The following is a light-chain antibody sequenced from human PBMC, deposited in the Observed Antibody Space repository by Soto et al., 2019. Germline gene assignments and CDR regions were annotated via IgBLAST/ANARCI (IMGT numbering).Light chain of an antibody. CDR2: GAS. J-gene: IGKJ1*01. CDR3: QHYQNGPPRT. CDR1: QSIRSN. Sequence: EIMLRRSPATLSVSPGERATLSCRASQSIRSNLAWYQHKPGQAPGLLIFGASSRATGIPARFSGSGSGTDFALTISGRQSEDFAFYFCQHYQNGPPRTFGQGTKVDI. V-gene: IGKV3-15*01.